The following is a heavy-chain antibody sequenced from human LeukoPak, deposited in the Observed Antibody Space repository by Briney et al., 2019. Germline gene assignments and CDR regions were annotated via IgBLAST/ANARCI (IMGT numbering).Heavy chain of an antibody. CDR1: GGSISIYY. CDR2: IYYSGST. J-gene: IGHJ1*01. CDR3: ARGYSSWNP. Sequence: SETLSLTCTVSGGSISIYYWSWIRQHPRKGLEGIGYIYYSGSTNYNPSLKSRVTISVDTSKNQFSLKLSSVPAADTAVYYCARGYSSWNPWGEGTLVTVSS. D-gene: IGHD6-13*01. V-gene: IGHV4-59*01.